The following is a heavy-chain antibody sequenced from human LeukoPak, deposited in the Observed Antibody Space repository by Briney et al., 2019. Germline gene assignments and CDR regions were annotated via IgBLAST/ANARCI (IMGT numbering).Heavy chain of an antibody. V-gene: IGHV4-59*01. J-gene: IGHJ4*02. CDR2: IYYSGST. Sequence: TSETLSLTCTVSGGSISSYYWSWIRQPPGKGLEWIGYIYYSGSTNYNPSLKSRVTISVDTSKNQFSLKLSSVTAADTAVYYCARDASDLFDYWGQGTLVTVSS. CDR3: ARDASDLFDY. CDR1: GGSISSYY.